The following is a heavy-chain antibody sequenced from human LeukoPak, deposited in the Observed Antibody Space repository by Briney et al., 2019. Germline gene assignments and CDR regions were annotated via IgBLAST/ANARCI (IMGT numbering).Heavy chain of an antibody. V-gene: IGHV3-30*04. D-gene: IGHD3-10*01. CDR3: ARDDYYGSGSYPDY. CDR1: GFTFSSYA. J-gene: IGHJ4*02. CDR2: ISYDGSNK. Sequence: TGGPLRLSCAASGFTFSSYAMHWVRQAPGKGLEWVAVISYDGSNKYYADSVKGRFTISRDNSKNTLYLQMNSLRAEDTAVYYCARDDYYGSGSYPDYWGQGTLVTVSS.